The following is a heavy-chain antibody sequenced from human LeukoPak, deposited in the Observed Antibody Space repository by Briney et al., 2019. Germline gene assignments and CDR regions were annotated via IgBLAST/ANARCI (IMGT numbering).Heavy chain of an antibody. J-gene: IGHJ4*02. CDR3: AKWGGGRIVVFITAYFDY. V-gene: IGHV3-23*01. CDR2: ISGSGGST. Sequence: GGSLRLSCAASGFTFSSYAMSWVRQAPGKGLEWVSAISGSGGSTYYADSVKGRFTISRDNSKNTLYLQMNSLRAEDTAVYYCAKWGGGRIVVFITAYFDYWGRGPLVTVPS. D-gene: IGHD3-22*01. CDR1: GFTFSSYA.